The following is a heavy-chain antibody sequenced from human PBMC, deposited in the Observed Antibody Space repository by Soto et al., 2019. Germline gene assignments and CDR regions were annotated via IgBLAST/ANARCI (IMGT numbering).Heavy chain of an antibody. CDR3: ARVIPGVEDWLDP. CDR1: GYTFTNFG. V-gene: IGHV1-18*01. CDR2: ISAYTDTP. Sequence: XSVKVSCTASGYTFTNFGFTWVRRAPGQGLEWMGWISAYTDTPNYAQKFQGRVTMTIDTSTSTAYMDLRSLTSDDTAVYYCARVIPGVEDWLDPWGQGTLVTV. J-gene: IGHJ5*02. D-gene: IGHD2-2*01.